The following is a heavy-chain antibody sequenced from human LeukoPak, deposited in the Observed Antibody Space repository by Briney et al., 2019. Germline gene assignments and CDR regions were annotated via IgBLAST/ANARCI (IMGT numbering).Heavy chain of an antibody. D-gene: IGHD1-14*01. CDR3: ARGPDLYYFDY. J-gene: IGHJ4*02. Sequence: MTSQTLSLTCTVSGGSISSGGYYWSWIRQHAGKGLEWIGYIYYSGSTYYNPSLKSRVTISVNTSKNQFSLKLSSVTAADTAVYDCARGPDLYYFDYWGQGTLVTVSS. CDR1: GGSISSGGYY. V-gene: IGHV4-31*03. CDR2: IYYSGST.